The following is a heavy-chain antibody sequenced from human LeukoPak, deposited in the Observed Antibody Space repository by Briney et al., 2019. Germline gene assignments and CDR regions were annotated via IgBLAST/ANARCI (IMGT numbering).Heavy chain of an antibody. CDR3: ARDLGGYCSSTSCYDTDY. CDR2: ISSSSSYI. V-gene: IGHV3-21*01. J-gene: IGHJ4*02. D-gene: IGHD2-2*01. Sequence: PGGSLRLSCAASGFTFSSYSMNWVRQAPGKGLEWVSSISSSSSYIYYADSVKGRFTISRDNAKNSLYLQVNSLRAEDTAVYYCARDLGGYCSSTSCYDTDYWGQGTLVTVSS. CDR1: GFTFSSYS.